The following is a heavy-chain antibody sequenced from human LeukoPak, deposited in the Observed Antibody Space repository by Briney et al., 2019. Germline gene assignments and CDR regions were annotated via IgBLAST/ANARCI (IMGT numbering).Heavy chain of an antibody. Sequence: GGSLRLSCVASGFTSTSYGMSWVRQAPGKRLEWVSGISGSGDATYYAGSVKGRFTISRDNSKNTLYLQMNSLRAEETAVYYCAKLRGLSSSSENNWFDPWGQGTLVTVSS. CDR2: ISGSGDAT. CDR3: AKLRGLSSSSENNWFDP. CDR1: GFTSTSYG. J-gene: IGHJ5*02. D-gene: IGHD6-6*01. V-gene: IGHV3-23*01.